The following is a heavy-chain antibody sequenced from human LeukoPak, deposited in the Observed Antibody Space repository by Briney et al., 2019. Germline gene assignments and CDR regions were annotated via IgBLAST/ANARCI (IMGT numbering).Heavy chain of an antibody. CDR3: AKEHDILTGYYFYYGMDV. CDR2: ISSDGGNK. Sequence: GGSLRLSCAASGFTFSTYGMHWVRQAPGKGLEWVAVISSDGGNKHYADSVKGRFTISRDNSKNTLYLQMNSLRAEDTAVYYCAKEHDILTGYYFYYGMDVWGQGTTVTVSS. D-gene: IGHD3-9*01. V-gene: IGHV3-30*18. J-gene: IGHJ6*02. CDR1: GFTFSTYG.